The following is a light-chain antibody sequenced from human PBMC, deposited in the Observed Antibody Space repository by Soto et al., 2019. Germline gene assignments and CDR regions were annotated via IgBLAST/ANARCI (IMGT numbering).Light chain of an antibody. Sequence: DIQMTQSPSSVSASVRDRVTITCRASQGISSWLAWYQQKPGKAPKLLIHAVSTLQSGVPSRFSGSGSGTDFTLTISSLQPGDLAIYYCQQANSFPITFGQGTRLEIK. CDR1: QGISSW. CDR3: QQANSFPIT. CDR2: AVS. J-gene: IGKJ5*01. V-gene: IGKV1D-12*01.